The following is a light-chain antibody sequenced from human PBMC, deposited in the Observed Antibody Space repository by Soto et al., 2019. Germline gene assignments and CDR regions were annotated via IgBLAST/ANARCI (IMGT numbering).Light chain of an antibody. CDR2: PPS. V-gene: IGKV1-39*01. CDR1: QSISTF. J-gene: IGKJ5*01. Sequence: DIQMTQSPSSLSASVGYRVTITCRASQSISTFLNWYQQKPGRAPKLLIYPPSTLQSGVPSRFSGSGSGTDFTLTISSLQPEDFATYFCQQSYSTPITFGQGTRLEI. CDR3: QQSYSTPIT.